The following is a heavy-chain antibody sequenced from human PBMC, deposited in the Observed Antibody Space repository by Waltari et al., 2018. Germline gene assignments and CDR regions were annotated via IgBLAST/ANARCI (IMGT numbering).Heavy chain of an antibody. V-gene: IGHV1-69*04. Sequence: QVPLVQSGAEVKTPGSSVKVSGKASGGTFSSYAIRWVRQAPGQGLEWMGGIIPILGIANYAQKFQGRVTITADESTSTAYMELSSLRSEDTAVYYCARQRGYSGRTPYFDYWGQGTLVTVSS. D-gene: IGHD5-12*01. J-gene: IGHJ4*02. CDR2: IIPILGIA. CDR3: ARQRGYSGRTPYFDY. CDR1: GGTFSSYA.